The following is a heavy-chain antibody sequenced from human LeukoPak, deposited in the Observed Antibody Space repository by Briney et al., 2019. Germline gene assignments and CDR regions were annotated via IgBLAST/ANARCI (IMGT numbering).Heavy chain of an antibody. CDR2: ISGSISYSDT. CDR3: ARDPGYYGSGSYLFDY. V-gene: IGHV4-39*07. J-gene: IGHJ4*02. CDR1: GGSIGSSSY. D-gene: IGHD3-10*01. Sequence: SETLPLICSVSGGSIGSSSYWGWIRQPPGKGLEWIASISGSISYSDTYYNPSLKSRVTISVDSSKNQFSLKLSSVTAADTAVYYCARDPGYYGSGSYLFDYWGQGTLVTVSS.